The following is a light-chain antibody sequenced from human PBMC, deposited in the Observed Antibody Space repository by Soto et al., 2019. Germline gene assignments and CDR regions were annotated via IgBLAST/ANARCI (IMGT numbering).Light chain of an antibody. CDR2: DNN. CDR1: SSNIGNNY. Sequence: QSVLTQPPSVSAAPGQTVTISCSGSSSNIGNNYVSWYQQLQGTAPKLLIYDNNKRPSGIPDRFSGSKSGTSATLGITGLQTGDEADYYCGTWDSSLSAVVFGGGTQLTVL. CDR3: GTWDSSLSAVV. J-gene: IGLJ2*01. V-gene: IGLV1-51*01.